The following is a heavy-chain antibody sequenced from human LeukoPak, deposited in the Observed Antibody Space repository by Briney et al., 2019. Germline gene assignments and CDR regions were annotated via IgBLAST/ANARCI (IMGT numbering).Heavy chain of an antibody. CDR2: IKQDGSER. CDR1: GFTFSRHW. J-gene: IGHJ4*02. Sequence: PGGSLRLSCGTSGFTFSRHWMSWVRQAPGKGPEWVANIKQDGSERYYVHSVKGRFTISRDNAKNSLYPQMNSLRAEDTAVYYCARDGGHSTDLDYWGQGILVTVSS. CDR3: ARDGGHSTDLDY. D-gene: IGHD2-8*02. V-gene: IGHV3-7*03.